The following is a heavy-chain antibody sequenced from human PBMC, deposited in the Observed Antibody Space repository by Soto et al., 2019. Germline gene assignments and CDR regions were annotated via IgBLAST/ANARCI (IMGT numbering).Heavy chain of an antibody. CDR3: ATPSRGWYSDY. J-gene: IGHJ4*02. V-gene: IGHV3-33*01. Sequence: PGGSLRLSCAASGFTFSSYGMPWVRQAPGKGLEWVAVIWYDGSNKYYADSVKGRFTISRDNSKNTLYLQMNSLRAEDTAVYYCATPSRGWYSDYWGQGTLVTVSS. CDR1: GFTFSSYG. D-gene: IGHD6-19*01. CDR2: IWYDGSNK.